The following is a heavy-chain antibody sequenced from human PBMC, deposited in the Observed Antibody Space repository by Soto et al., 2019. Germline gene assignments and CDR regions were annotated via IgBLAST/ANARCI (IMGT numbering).Heavy chain of an antibody. CDR3: ARDWCGIDY. V-gene: IGHV1-18*01. CDR2: INPYNGNT. CDR1: GYTFTSYG. J-gene: IGHJ4*02. Sequence: QVQLVQSGAEVKKPGASVKVSCKASGYTFTSYGISWVRQAPGQGLEWMGWINPYNGNTNHAQKLQGRVTMTTDTSTNTAYMELRSLRSGDTAVYYCARDWCGIDYWGQGTLVTVSS. D-gene: IGHD1-26*01.